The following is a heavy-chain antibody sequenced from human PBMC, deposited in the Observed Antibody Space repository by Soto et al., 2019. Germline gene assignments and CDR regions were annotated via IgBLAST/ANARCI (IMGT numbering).Heavy chain of an antibody. D-gene: IGHD3-10*01. V-gene: IGHV4-59*01. CDR1: GGSISSYY. J-gene: IGHJ5*02. CDR3: ARDHYGSGSWFVP. Sequence: QVQLQESGPGLVKPSETLSLTCTVSGGSISSYYWSWIRQPPGKGLEWIGYIYYSGSTNYNPSLKSRVTISVDTSKNQFSLKLSSVTAADTAVYYCARDHYGSGSWFVPWGQGTLVTVSS. CDR2: IYYSGST.